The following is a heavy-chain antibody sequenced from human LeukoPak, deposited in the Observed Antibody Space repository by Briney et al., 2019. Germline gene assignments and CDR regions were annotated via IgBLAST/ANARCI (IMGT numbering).Heavy chain of an antibody. CDR3: ARAPYGDYGAVSDNAFDI. J-gene: IGHJ3*02. CDR2: IYYSGST. V-gene: IGHV4-39*07. D-gene: IGHD4-17*01. CDR1: GGSISSSSYY. Sequence: SETLSLTCTVSGGSISSSSYYWGWIRQPPGKGLEWIGSIYYSGSTYYNPSLKSRVTISVDTSKNQFSLKLSSVTAADTAVYYCARAPYGDYGAVSDNAFDIWGQGTMVTVSS.